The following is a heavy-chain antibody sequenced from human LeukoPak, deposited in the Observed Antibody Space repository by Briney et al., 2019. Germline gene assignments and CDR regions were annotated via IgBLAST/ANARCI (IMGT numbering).Heavy chain of an antibody. CDR1: GFTFDDYA. CDR3: AKAGGGYSYGYRSYFDY. D-gene: IGHD5-18*01. Sequence: PGGSLRLSCAASGFTFDDYAMHWVRQAPGKGLEWVSGISWNSGTIVYADSVKGRFTISRDNAKNSLYLQMNSLRAEDTALYYCAKAGGGYSYGYRSYFDYWGQGTLVTVSS. J-gene: IGHJ4*02. V-gene: IGHV3-9*01. CDR2: ISWNSGTI.